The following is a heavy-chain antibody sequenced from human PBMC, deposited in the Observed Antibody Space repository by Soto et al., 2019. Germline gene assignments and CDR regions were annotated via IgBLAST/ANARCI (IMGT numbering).Heavy chain of an antibody. CDR1: GFTVSSNY. CDR2: FYSGGST. CDR3: ARDRLVVVPAAIYYYGMDV. V-gene: IGHV3-66*01. D-gene: IGHD2-2*01. J-gene: IGHJ6*02. Sequence: EVQLVESGGGLVQTGGSLRLSCAASGFTVSSNYMSWVRQAPGKGLEWVSVFYSGGSTYYADSVKGRFTISRDNSKNTLYLQMNSLRAEDTAVYYCARDRLVVVPAAIYYYGMDVWGQGTTVTVSS.